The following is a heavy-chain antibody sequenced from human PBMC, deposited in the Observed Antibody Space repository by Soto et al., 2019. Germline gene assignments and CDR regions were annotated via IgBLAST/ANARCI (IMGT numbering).Heavy chain of an antibody. J-gene: IGHJ6*02. CDR1: GFTFSNAW. CDR3: TTPGPSVAGDYYYYGMDV. CDR2: IKSKTDGGTT. Sequence: GGSLRLSCAASGFTFSNAWMNWVRQAPGKGLEWVGRIKSKTDGGTTDYAAPVKGRFTISRDDSKNTLYLQMNSLKTEDTAVYYCTTPGPSVAGDYYYYGMDVWGQGTTVTVSS. V-gene: IGHV3-15*07. D-gene: IGHD6-19*01.